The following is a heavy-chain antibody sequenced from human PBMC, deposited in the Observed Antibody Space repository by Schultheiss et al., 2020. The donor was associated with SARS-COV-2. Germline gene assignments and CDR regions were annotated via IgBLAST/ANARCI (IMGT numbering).Heavy chain of an antibody. D-gene: IGHD5-18*01. CDR3: ARGEYSYRYVDNYYYGLDV. CDR1: GFTFNNKF. Sequence: GESLKISCAASGFTFNNKFMRWIRQAPGKGLEWVSYISGSGGTIYYADSLRGRFTISRDNAKNSLYLQMNSLRAEDTAVYYCARGEYSYRYVDNYYYGLDVWGQGTTVTVSS. J-gene: IGHJ6*02. V-gene: IGHV3-11*04. CDR2: ISGSGGTI.